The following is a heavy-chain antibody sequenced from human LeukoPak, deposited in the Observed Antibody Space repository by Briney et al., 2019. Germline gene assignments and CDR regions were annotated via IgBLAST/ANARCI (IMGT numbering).Heavy chain of an antibody. CDR1: GGSIRSSSYY. CDR3: ARRGYEEFAT. V-gene: IGHV4-39*01. Sequence: SESLSLTCTVSGGSIRSSSYYWGWIRQPPGKGPEWIGSIYYDGSTYYNPSLKSRVTISVDTSKNQFSLKLSSVTATDTAVYYCARRGYEEFATWGQGTMVTVSS. J-gene: IGHJ3*02. CDR2: IYYDGST. D-gene: IGHD5-12*01.